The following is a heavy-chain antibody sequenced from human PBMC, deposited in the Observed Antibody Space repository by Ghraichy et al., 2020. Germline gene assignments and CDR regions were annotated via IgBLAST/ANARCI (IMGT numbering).Heavy chain of an antibody. CDR3: AREREELPLGMATYQSRGYFDL. J-gene: IGHJ2*01. CDR2: IYYSGST. CDR1: GGSISSYY. D-gene: IGHD5-24*01. V-gene: IGHV4-59*12. Sequence: TLSLTCTVSGGSISSYYWSWIRQPPGKGLEWIGYIYYSGSTNYNPSLKSRVTISVDTSKNQFSLKLSSVTAADTAVYYCAREREELPLGMATYQSRGYFDLWGRGTLVTVSS.